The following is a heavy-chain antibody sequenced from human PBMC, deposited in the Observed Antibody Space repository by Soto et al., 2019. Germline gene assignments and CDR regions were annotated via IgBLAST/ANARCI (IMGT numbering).Heavy chain of an antibody. CDR2: MSHNGVIT. D-gene: IGHD3-10*01. V-gene: IGHV3-30-3*01. Sequence: QGQLVESGGGVVQPGGSLRLSCAASGFSFSSHTMHWVRQAPGKGLEWLSLMSHNGVITFYAESVKGRFTISRDNSKNTLFLQTNTLTPEDVGLYYCASTQFLTIVARGKFWGLGTPVTVSA. CDR3: ASTQFLTIVARGKF. J-gene: IGHJ4*02. CDR1: GFSFSSHT.